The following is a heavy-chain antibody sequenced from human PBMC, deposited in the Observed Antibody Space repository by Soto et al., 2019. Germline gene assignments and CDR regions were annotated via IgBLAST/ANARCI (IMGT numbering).Heavy chain of an antibody. Sequence: PSETLSLTCTVTGGAISGDYCSWIRQSDGPGLEWNGRIYSCESTNYNSSLKSRVTITLHTSMKYSSLSLSSVTAADTAVYYCARGQRFYDWFDPWGQGTLVTVSS. CDR2: IYSCEST. J-gene: IGHJ5*02. V-gene: IGHV4-4*07. D-gene: IGHD3-3*01. CDR3: ARGQRFYDWFDP. CDR1: GGAISGDY.